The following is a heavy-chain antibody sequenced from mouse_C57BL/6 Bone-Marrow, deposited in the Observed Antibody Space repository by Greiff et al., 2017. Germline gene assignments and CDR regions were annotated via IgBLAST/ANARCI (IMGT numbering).Heavy chain of an antibody. CDR3: AREPYGVGY. Sequence: EVQRVESGGGLVKPGGSLKLSCAASGFTFSSYAMSWVRQTPEKRLEWVATISDGGSYTYYPDNVKGRFTISRGNAKNNLYLQMSHLKSEDTAMYYCAREPYGVGYWGQGTTLTVSS. V-gene: IGHV5-4*01. CDR1: GFTFSSYA. CDR2: ISDGGSYT. J-gene: IGHJ2*01. D-gene: IGHD1-1*01.